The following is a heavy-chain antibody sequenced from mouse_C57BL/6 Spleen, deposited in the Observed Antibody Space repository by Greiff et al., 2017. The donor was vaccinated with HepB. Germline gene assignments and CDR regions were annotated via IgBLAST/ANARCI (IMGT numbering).Heavy chain of an antibody. Sequence: VQLQQSGPELVKPGASVKISCKASGYTFTDYYMNWVKQSHGKGLEWIGDINPNNGGTSYNQKFKGKATLTVDKSSSTAYMELRSLTSEDSAVYYCGSRVVEDAMDYWGQGTSVTVAS. CDR2: INPNNGGT. D-gene: IGHD1-1*01. J-gene: IGHJ4*01. CDR3: GSRVVEDAMDY. V-gene: IGHV1-26*01. CDR1: GYTFTDYY.